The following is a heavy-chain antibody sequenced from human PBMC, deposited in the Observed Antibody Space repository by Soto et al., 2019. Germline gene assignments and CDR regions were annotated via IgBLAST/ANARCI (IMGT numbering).Heavy chain of an antibody. Sequence: QVQLQESGPGLVKPSETLSLTCTVSGGSISSYYWTWIRQPPGKVLEWIGFIYNSGSTHYNPSLRSRVTISVDTSKNHFSLMLRSVTDADTAVYYCASMGYHYGAGSYPLDYWGQGTLVTVSS. J-gene: IGHJ4*02. CDR3: ASMGYHYGAGSYPLDY. V-gene: IGHV4-59*08. CDR1: GGSISSYY. D-gene: IGHD3-10*01. CDR2: IYNSGST.